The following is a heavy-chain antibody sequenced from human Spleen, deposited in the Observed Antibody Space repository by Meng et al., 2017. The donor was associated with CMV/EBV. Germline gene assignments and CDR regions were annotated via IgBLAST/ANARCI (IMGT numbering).Heavy chain of an antibody. D-gene: IGHD5-18*01. CDR2: IDPDDSAT. J-gene: IGHJ6*02. V-gene: IGHV5-51*01. Sequence: GESLKISCKGSGYSFISYCIGWVRQMPGKGLEWMAFIDPDDSATRYSPSFQGQVTISVDKSIRTAYLQWSSLKASDTAMYYCARGTAMVYYYGMDVWGQGTTVTVSS. CDR3: ARGTAMVYYYGMDV. CDR1: GYSFISYC.